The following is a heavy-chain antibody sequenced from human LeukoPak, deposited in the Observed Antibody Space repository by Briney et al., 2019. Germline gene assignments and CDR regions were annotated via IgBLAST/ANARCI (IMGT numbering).Heavy chain of an antibody. Sequence: ASATLSRKASGYIFSTYGISWVRQAPGQGLEWMGCISGYNGNTNYAQKLQGRVTMTTDTSTSTAYMELRSLRSDDTAVYYCARRRSEEFDFDCWGQKSLSTVSS. D-gene: IGHD6-19*01. CDR1: GYIFSTYG. V-gene: IGHV1-18*01. J-gene: IGHJ4*02. CDR2: ISGYNGNT. CDR3: ARRRSEEFDFDC.